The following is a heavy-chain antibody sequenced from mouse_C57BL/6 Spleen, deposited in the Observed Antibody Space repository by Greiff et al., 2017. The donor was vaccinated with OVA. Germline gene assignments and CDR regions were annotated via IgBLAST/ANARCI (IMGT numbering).Heavy chain of an antibody. Sequence: EVHLVESGGGLVKPGGSLKLSCAASGFTFSSYTMSWVRQTPEKRLEWVATISGGGGNTYYPDSVKGRFTISRDNAKNTLYLQMSSLRSEDTALYYCARHRLHYAMDYWGQGTSVTVSS. J-gene: IGHJ4*01. CDR1: GFTFSSYT. V-gene: IGHV5-9*01. CDR3: ARHRLHYAMDY. D-gene: IGHD3-2*02. CDR2: ISGGGGNT.